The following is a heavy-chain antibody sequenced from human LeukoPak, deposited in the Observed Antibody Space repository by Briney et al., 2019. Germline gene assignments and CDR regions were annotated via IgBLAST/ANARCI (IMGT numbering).Heavy chain of an antibody. V-gene: IGHV3-23*01. CDR3: AKSLARSSTSSSVGY. CDR1: GFTFSSYA. D-gene: IGHD2-2*01. CDR2: ISDSGSSK. Sequence: GGSLRLSCAASGFTFSSYAMSWVRQAPGKGLEWVSAISDSGSSKYYADSVKGRFTISRDNSKNTLYLQMNSLRAGDTAVYYCAKSLARSSTSSSVGYWGQGTLVTVSS. J-gene: IGHJ4*02.